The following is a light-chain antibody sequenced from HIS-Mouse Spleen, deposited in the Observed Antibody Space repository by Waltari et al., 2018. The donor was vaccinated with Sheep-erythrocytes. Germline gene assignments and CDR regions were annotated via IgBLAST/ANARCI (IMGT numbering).Light chain of an antibody. Sequence: QSALTQPRSVSGSPGQSVTISCPGTSSDVGGYNYVSWYQQHPGQAPKLMIYDVSKRPSGVPDCFSGSKAGNTASLTISGLQAEDEADYYCCSYAGSYTLVFGGGTKLTVL. CDR2: DVS. J-gene: IGLJ2*01. CDR3: CSYAGSYTLV. CDR1: SSDVGGYNY. V-gene: IGLV2-11*01.